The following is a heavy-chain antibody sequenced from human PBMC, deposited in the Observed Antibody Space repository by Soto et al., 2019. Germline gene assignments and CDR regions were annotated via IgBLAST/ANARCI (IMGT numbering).Heavy chain of an antibody. V-gene: IGHV1-69*04. D-gene: IGHD4-4*01. CDR3: AGDPDSHYNDSHASSYP. J-gene: IGHJ5*02. CDR2: IIPIIGII. Sequence: ASVKVSCKASGGTFRTYTITWVRQAPGQGLEWMGRIIPIIGIINYAQKFQGRVTISADKFTGTAYMELTGLRSDDTAVYYCAGDPDSHYNDSHASSYPWGQGTLVTVSS. CDR1: GGTFRTYT.